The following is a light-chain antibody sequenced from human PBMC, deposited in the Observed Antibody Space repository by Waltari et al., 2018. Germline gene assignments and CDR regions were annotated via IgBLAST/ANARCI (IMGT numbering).Light chain of an antibody. CDR3: NSYTGYYTWV. CDR1: SSDIGFYNY. Sequence: QSALTQPASVSGSLGQSITISCTGTSSDIGFYNYVSWYQQHPGKAPKLIIYDVLKWPSGVSSRFAGSKSGTTASLTISGLQAEDEADYYCNSYTGYYTWVFGGGTKLTVL. V-gene: IGLV2-14*01. J-gene: IGLJ3*02. CDR2: DVL.